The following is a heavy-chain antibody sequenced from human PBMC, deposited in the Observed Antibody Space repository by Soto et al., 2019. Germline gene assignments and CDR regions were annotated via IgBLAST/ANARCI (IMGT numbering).Heavy chain of an antibody. Sequence: GSLKLSCRGSGFAFGDYAINWFRQAPGKGLEWVGFIRKKDYGGTADYAASVKDRFTISRDDSKSIAYLQMNSLKTEDTAVYFCTRKALMITSLYFDYWGQGA. CDR3: TRKALMITSLYFDY. CDR2: IRKKDYGGTA. D-gene: IGHD3-16*01. CDR1: GFAFGDYA. J-gene: IGHJ4*02. V-gene: IGHV3-49*03.